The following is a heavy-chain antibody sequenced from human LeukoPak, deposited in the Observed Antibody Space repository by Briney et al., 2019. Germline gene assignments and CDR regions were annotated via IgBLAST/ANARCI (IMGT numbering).Heavy chain of an antibody. D-gene: IGHD5-24*01. V-gene: IGHV4-34*01. Sequence: SETLSLTCAVYGGSFSGYYWSWIRQPPGKGLGWIGEINHSGSTNYNPSLKSRVTISVDTSKNQFSLKLSSVTAADTAVYYCATGRDPYKTGHWGQGTLVTVSS. CDR3: ATGRDPYKTGH. CDR2: INHSGST. J-gene: IGHJ4*02. CDR1: GGSFSGYY.